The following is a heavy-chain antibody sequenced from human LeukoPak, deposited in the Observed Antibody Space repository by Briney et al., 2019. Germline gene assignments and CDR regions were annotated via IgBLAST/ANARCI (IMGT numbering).Heavy chain of an antibody. CDR1: GFTFSSYW. V-gene: IGHV3-74*01. J-gene: IGHJ4*02. CDR2: INTDGSAT. D-gene: IGHD4-23*01. Sequence: PGGSLRLSCAASGFTFSSYWMHWVRRGPGKGLVWVSRINTDGSATTYPDSVKGRFTISRDNAKNTLYLRMNSLRAEDTAVYYCARASGGNSFLDYWGQGTLVTVSS. CDR3: ARASGGNSFLDY.